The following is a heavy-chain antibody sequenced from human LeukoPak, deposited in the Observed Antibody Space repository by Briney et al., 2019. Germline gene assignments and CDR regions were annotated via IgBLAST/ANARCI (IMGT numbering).Heavy chain of an antibody. D-gene: IGHD3-22*01. CDR1: GFTFSDYY. CDR2: ISSSGSTI. V-gene: IGHV3-11*04. CDR3: ARDHPHYYDSSGWGATFDY. J-gene: IGHJ4*02. Sequence: GGSLRLSCAASGFTFSDYYMSWIRQAPGKGLEWVSYISSSGSTIYYADSVKGRFTISRDNAKNSLYLQMNSLRAEDTAVYYCARDHPHYYDSSGWGATFDYWGQGTLVTVSS.